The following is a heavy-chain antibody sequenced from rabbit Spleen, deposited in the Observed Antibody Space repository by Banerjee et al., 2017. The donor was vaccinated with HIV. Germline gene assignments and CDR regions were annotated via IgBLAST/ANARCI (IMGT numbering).Heavy chain of an antibody. Sequence: QEQLVESGGGLVKPEGSLKLSCTASGFSFSNKAVMCWVRQAPGKGLEWIACINTVTGKSVYASWAKGRFTASKTSSTTVTLQMTSLTAADTATYFCARDTSSSFSSYGMDLWGPGTLVTVS. CDR3: ARDTSSSFSSYGMDL. V-gene: IGHV1S45*01. CDR1: GFSFSNKAV. D-gene: IGHD1-1*01. CDR2: INTVTGKS. J-gene: IGHJ6*01.